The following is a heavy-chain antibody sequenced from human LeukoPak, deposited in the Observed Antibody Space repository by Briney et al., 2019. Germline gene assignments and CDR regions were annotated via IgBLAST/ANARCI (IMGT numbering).Heavy chain of an antibody. CDR3: ARDAEQLGGYYYYGMDV. J-gene: IGHJ6*04. CDR2: IWYDGSNK. CDR1: GFTFSSYG. V-gene: IGHV3-33*01. Sequence: GGSLRLSCAASGFTFSSYGMHWVRQAPGKGLEWVAVIWYDGSNKYYADSVKGRFTISRDNSKNTLYLQMNSLRAEGTAVYYCARDAEQLGGYYYYGMDVWGKGTTVTVSS. D-gene: IGHD6-13*01.